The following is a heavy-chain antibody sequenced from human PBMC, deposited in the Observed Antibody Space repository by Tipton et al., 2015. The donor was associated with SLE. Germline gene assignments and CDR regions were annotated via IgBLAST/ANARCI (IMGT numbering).Heavy chain of an antibody. CDR3: AARTGDVLYYYYMDV. CDR2: IYVSGST. V-gene: IGHV4-61*02. Sequence: TLSLTCAVSGDSIISGSYYWHWIRQPAGKGLEWIGRIYVSGSTNDNPSLKSRVTISVDTSKNQFSLKLSSVTAADTAVYYCAARTGDVLYYYYMDVWGKGTTVTVSS. CDR1: GDSIISGSYY. J-gene: IGHJ6*03. D-gene: IGHD7-27*01.